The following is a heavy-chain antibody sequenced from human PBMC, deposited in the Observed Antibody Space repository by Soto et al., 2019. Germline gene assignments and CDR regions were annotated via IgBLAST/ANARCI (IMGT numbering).Heavy chain of an antibody. V-gene: IGHV4-59*08. CDR1: GGSVSSYY. CDR3: ARHDSAGY. Sequence: QVQLQESGPGLVKPSETLSVTCTVSGGSVSSYYWSWIRQPPGKGLEWIGYIYYSGSTNYNPSHKSRVTITVYTSKNQFSLKLCAVTAADTAVYYCARHDSAGYWGQGTLVTVSS. J-gene: IGHJ4*02. D-gene: IGHD5-18*01. CDR2: IYYSGST.